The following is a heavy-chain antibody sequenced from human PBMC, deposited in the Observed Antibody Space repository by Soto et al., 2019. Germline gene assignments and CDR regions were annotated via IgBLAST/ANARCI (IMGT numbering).Heavy chain of an antibody. J-gene: IGHJ4*02. Sequence: PGGSLRLSCAASGFTVSSSYMSWVRQAPGKGLEWVSVIYSGGNTYYADSVKGRFTISRDNSKNTLYLQMNSLRAEDTAMYYCARSLYYYDSKDISGYFRSLYLDYWGQGTLVTVSS. V-gene: IGHV3-53*01. CDR1: GFTVSSSY. D-gene: IGHD3-22*01. CDR3: ARSLYYYDSKDISGYFRSLYLDY. CDR2: IYSGGNT.